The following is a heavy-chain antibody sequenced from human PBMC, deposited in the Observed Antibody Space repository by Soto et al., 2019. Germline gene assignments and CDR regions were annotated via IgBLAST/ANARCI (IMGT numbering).Heavy chain of an antibody. J-gene: IGHJ4*02. D-gene: IGHD5-18*01. CDR2: ISYDVNNK. CDR1: GFTFSSYA. Sequence: QVQLGESGGGVVQPGRSLRLSYAASGFTFSSYAMHWVRQAPGKGLEWVAVISYDVNNKYYADSVKGRFTISRDNSKSTLYLQMNSLGPEDTALYFCASARGYRTFQYGFHFDYWGQGSLVTVSS. CDR3: ASARGYRTFQYGFHFDY. V-gene: IGHV3-30-3*01.